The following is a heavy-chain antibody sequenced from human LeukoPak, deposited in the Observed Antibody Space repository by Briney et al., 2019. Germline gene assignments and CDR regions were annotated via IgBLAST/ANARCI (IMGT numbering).Heavy chain of an antibody. CDR2: IYTSGST. D-gene: IGHD2-2*01. CDR3: ARFPHDYCSSTSCPNWFDP. Sequence: SQTLSLTCTVSGGSISSGSYYWSWIRQPAGKGLEWIGRIYTSGSTNYNPSLKSRVTISVDTSKNQFSLKLSSVTAADTAVYYCARFPHDYCSSTSCPNWFDPWGQGTLVTVPS. J-gene: IGHJ5*02. V-gene: IGHV4-61*02. CDR1: GGSISSGSYY.